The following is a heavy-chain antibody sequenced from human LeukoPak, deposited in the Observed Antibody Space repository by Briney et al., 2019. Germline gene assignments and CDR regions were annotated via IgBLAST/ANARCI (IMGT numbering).Heavy chain of an antibody. Sequence: GGSLRLSCAASGFTFSSYAMHWVRQAPGKGLEWVAVISYDGSNKYYADSVKGRFTISRDNSKNTLYLQMNSLRAEDTAVYYCARDLKAYCSSTSCPIRLDYWGQGTLVTVSS. D-gene: IGHD2-2*01. V-gene: IGHV3-30-3*01. CDR2: ISYDGSNK. CDR1: GFTFSSYA. CDR3: ARDLKAYCSSTSCPIRLDY. J-gene: IGHJ4*02.